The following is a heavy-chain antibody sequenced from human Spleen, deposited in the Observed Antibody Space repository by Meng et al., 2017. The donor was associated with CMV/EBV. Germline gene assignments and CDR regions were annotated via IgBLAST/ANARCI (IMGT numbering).Heavy chain of an antibody. CDR1: GFTFSSYA. CDR2: ISYDGSNK. V-gene: IGHV3-30*04. Sequence: SGFTFSSYAMHWVRQAPGKGLEWVAVISYDGSNKYYADSVKGRFTISRDNSKNTLYLQMNSLRAEDTAVYYCARLITVGSSWYPGYDYWGQGTLVTVSS. J-gene: IGHJ4*02. D-gene: IGHD6-13*01. CDR3: ARLITVGSSWYPGYDY.